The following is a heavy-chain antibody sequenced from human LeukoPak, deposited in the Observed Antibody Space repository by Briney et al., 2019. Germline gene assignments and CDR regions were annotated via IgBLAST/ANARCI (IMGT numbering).Heavy chain of an antibody. CDR3: ARAEIRITIFGVVINWFDP. CDR2: IYYSGST. D-gene: IGHD3-3*01. V-gene: IGHV4-30-4*01. Sequence: SETLSLTCTVSGGSISSGDYYWSWIRQPPGKGLEWIGYIYYSGSTYYNPSLKSRVTISVDTSKNQFSLKLSSVPAADTAVYYCARAEIRITIFGVVINWFDPWGQGTLVTVSS. CDR1: GGSISSGDYY. J-gene: IGHJ5*02.